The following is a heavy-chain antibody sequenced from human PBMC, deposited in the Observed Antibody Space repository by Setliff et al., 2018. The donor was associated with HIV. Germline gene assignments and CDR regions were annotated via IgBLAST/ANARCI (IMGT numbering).Heavy chain of an antibody. D-gene: IGHD3-9*01. V-gene: IGHV1-2*02. CDR3: ARGPSLRYFDWLEDPYYYMDV. CDR2: INPNSGGT. CDR1: GYTFTGYY. Sequence: ASVKVSCKASGYTFTGYYLHWVRQAPGQGLEWMGWINPNSGGTNYAQKFQGRVTLTRDTSISTASMELSRLRSDDTAVYYCARGPSLRYFDWLEDPYYYMDVWGKGTTVTVSS. J-gene: IGHJ6*03.